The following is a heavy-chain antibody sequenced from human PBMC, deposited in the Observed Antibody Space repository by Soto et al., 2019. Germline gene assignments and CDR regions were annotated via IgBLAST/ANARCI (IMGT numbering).Heavy chain of an antibody. CDR1: GFTFSSYG. D-gene: IGHD3-22*01. CDR2: IWYDGSNK. Sequence: GGSLRLSCAASGFTFSSYGMHWVRQAPGKGLEWVAVIWYDGSNKYYADSVKGRFTISRDNSKNTLYLQMNSLRAEDTAVYYCAREAYYYDSSGYYYPDYWGQGTLVTVSS. V-gene: IGHV3-33*01. CDR3: AREAYYYDSSGYYYPDY. J-gene: IGHJ4*02.